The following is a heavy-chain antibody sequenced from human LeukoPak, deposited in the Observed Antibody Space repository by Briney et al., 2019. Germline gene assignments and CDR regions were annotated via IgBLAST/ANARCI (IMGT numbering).Heavy chain of an antibody. CDR1: GYTFTGYY. CDR2: IKPHNGGT. D-gene: IGHD3-22*01. CDR3: ASEGAYYDSSGYQNAFDI. Sequence: ASVKVSCKASGYTFTGYYMHWVRQAPGQGLEWMGWIKPHNGGTNYAQKIQGRVTMTTDTSISTAYMERRRLRSDDTVVYYCASEGAYYDSSGYQNAFDIWGQGTVVTVSS. J-gene: IGHJ3*02. V-gene: IGHV1-2*02.